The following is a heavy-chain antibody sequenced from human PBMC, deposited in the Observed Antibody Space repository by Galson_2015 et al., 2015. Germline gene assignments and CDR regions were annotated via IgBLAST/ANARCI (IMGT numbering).Heavy chain of an antibody. V-gene: IGHV3-64D*06. CDR2: ISSNGGST. J-gene: IGHJ4*02. CDR1: GFTFSSYA. D-gene: IGHD2-15*01. CDR3: VKDKREGYCSGGSCSRLDY. Sequence: SLRLSCAASGFTFSSYAMHWVRQAPGKGLEYVSAISSNGGSTYYADSVKGRFTISRDNSKNTLYLQMSSLRAEDTAVYYCVKDKREGYCSGGSCSRLDYWGQGTLVTVSS.